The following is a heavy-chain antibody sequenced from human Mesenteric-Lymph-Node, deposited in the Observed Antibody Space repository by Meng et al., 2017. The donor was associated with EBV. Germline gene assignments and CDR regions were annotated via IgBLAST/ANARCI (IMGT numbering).Heavy chain of an antibody. CDR1: GYTFTTYG. V-gene: IGHV7-4-1*02. CDR2: INTNTGNP. Sequence: QGQLVQFGSGLKKAGAPVKVSCKVSGYTFTTYGMNWVRQAPGQGFEWMGWINTNTGNPTYAQGFTGRFVFSLDTSVSTAYLQISSLKAEDTAVYYCARAAEWYSDRSGYKTWGQGTLVTVSS. D-gene: IGHD3-22*01. J-gene: IGHJ5*02. CDR3: ARAAEWYSDRSGYKT.